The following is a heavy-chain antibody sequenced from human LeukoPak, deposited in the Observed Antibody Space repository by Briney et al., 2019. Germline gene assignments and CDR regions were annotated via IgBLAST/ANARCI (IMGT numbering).Heavy chain of an antibody. CDR3: ARPGAVYSNSWYFDY. CDR1: GFTFRSYA. D-gene: IGHD6-13*01. Sequence: GRSLRLSCAASGFTFRSYAMHWVRQAPGKGLDWVAVISHDGSNNYFADSVKGRFTNHIYNSKNTLYLQMNSLSAEDTAVYYCARPGAVYSNSWYFDYWGQGTLVTVST. J-gene: IGHJ4*02. V-gene: IGHV3-30-3*01. CDR2: ISHDGSNN.